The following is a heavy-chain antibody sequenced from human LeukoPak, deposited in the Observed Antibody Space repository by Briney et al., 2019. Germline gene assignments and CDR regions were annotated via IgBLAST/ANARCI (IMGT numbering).Heavy chain of an antibody. CDR2: IYYSGST. V-gene: IGHV4-39*07. Sequence: PSETLSLTCTVSGYSISSSSYYWGWIRQPPGKGLEWIGSIYYSGSTYYNPSLKSRVTISVDTSKNQFSLKLSSVTATDTAVYYCARALSGYYDSSGYYYVARPTSWFDPWGQGTLVTVSS. J-gene: IGHJ5*02. CDR1: GYSISSSSYY. D-gene: IGHD3-22*01. CDR3: ARALSGYYDSSGYYYVARPTSWFDP.